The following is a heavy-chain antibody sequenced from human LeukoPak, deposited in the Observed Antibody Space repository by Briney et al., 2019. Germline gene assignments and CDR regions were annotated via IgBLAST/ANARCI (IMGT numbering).Heavy chain of an antibody. Sequence: GGSLRLSCAASGFTFSSYSMNWVRQAPGKGLEWVSYISSSSSTIYYADSVKGRLTISRDNAKNSLYLQMNSLRAEDTAVYYCARDQVHYDFWSGYPPHDYWGQGTLVTVSS. V-gene: IGHV3-48*01. CDR1: GFTFSSYS. D-gene: IGHD3-3*01. CDR2: ISSSSSTI. CDR3: ARDQVHYDFWSGYPPHDY. J-gene: IGHJ4*02.